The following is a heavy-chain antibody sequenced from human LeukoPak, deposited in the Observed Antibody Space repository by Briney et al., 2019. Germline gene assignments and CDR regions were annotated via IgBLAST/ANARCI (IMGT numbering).Heavy chain of an antibody. CDR3: AREHYDFWSGTWYYFDY. CDR2: IYHSGST. CDR1: GYSISSGYY. J-gene: IGHJ4*02. D-gene: IGHD3-3*01. V-gene: IGHV4-38-2*02. Sequence: SETLSLTCTVSGYSISSGYYWGWIRQPPGKGPEWIGSIYHSGSTYYNPSLKSRVTISVDTSKNQFSLKLSSVTAADTAVYYCAREHYDFWSGTWYYFDYWGQGTLVTVSS.